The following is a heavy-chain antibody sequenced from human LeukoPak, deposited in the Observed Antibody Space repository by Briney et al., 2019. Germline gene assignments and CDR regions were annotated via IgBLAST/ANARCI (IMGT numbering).Heavy chain of an antibody. CDR1: GYTFTGYY. Sequence: ASVKVSCKASGYTFTGYYMHWVRQAPGQGLEWMGWINPNSGGTNYAQKFQGRVTMTRDTSISTAYMELSRLRSDDTAVYYCARVSRDCGGDCYSAFYWYFDLWGRGTLVTVSP. CDR2: INPNSGGT. CDR3: ARVSRDCGGDCYSAFYWYFDL. J-gene: IGHJ2*01. V-gene: IGHV1-2*02. D-gene: IGHD2-21*02.